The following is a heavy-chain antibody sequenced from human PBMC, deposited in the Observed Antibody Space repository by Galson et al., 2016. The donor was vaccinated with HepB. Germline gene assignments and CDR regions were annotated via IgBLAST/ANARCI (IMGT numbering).Heavy chain of an antibody. J-gene: IGHJ4*02. V-gene: IGHV5-51*01. CDR2: LYPGQSDT. Sequence: QSGAEVKKPGESLKISCKGSGFSFASYWIGWVRQVPGKGLEWMGVLYPGQSDTRYSPSFQGQASISADKSISTAYLEWSSLKASDTTMYYCARHSISAWPADFDYWGQGTLVSVSS. CDR3: ARHSISAWPADFDY. D-gene: IGHD6-19*01. CDR1: GFSFASYW.